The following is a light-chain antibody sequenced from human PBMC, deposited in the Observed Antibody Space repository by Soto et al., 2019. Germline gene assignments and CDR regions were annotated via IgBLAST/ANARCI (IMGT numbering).Light chain of an antibody. J-gene: IGKJ2*01. Sequence: DIQMTQSPSTLSASVGDRVTITCRASQSLISWLAWYQQKPGKAPKLLIYDASSLQSGVPSRFSGSGSGTEFTLTISSLQPDDFATYYCQQYKSYYTFGQGTKLEIK. CDR2: DAS. V-gene: IGKV1-5*01. CDR1: QSLISW. CDR3: QQYKSYYT.